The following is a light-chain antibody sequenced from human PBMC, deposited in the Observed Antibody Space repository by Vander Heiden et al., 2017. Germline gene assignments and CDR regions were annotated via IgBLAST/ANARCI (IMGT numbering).Light chain of an antibody. V-gene: IGLV1-47*01. CDR3: AAWDDSLSGYV. CDR2: GI. Sequence: QSVLTQPPSASGTPGQRVTISCSGSSSNIGSNYVYWYQQLPGTAPNFLVFGIISGPQGSRTDSFAPSLAPPPSLAISGLRSEDEAEYYCAAWDDSLSGYVFGTGTKVTVL. J-gene: IGLJ1*01. CDR1: SSNIGSNY.